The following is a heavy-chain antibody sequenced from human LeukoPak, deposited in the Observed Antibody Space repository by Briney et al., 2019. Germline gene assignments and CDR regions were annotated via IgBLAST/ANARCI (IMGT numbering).Heavy chain of an antibody. D-gene: IGHD3-10*01. Sequence: SETLSLTCTVSGGSISSSSYFWGWIRQPPGKGPEWIGSIYYSGTTYSSPSLNSRVTISVDTSKNQFSLKLRSVTAADTAVYYCARDYYGSGSYNWGQGTLVTVSS. CDR1: GGSISSSSYF. CDR2: IYYSGTT. CDR3: ARDYYGSGSYN. J-gene: IGHJ4*02. V-gene: IGHV4-39*07.